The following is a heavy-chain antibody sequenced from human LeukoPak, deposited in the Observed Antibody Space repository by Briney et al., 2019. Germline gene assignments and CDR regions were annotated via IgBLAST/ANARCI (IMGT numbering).Heavy chain of an antibody. CDR3: ARDWGYYYYYGMDV. Sequence: PGGSLRLSCAASGFTFDDYAMHWVRQAPGKGLEWVSGISWNSGSIGYADSVKGRFTISRDNAKNSLYLQMNSLRAEDTAVYYCARDWGYYYYYGMDVWGQGTTVTVSS. V-gene: IGHV3-9*01. CDR1: GFTFDDYA. J-gene: IGHJ6*02. CDR2: ISWNSGSI. D-gene: IGHD3-16*01.